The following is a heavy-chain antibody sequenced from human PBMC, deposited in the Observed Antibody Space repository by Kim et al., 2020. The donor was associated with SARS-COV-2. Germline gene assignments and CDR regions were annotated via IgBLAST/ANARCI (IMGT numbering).Heavy chain of an antibody. Sequence: GGSLRLSCAASGFTFSNYGMHWVRQAPGKGLEWVAVISQDGSSKNYADYVRGRFTILRDNSKNTLILLINGLKLEDTAVYYCVRARFGLPRGGMDHWG. CDR1: GFTFSNYG. D-gene: IGHD3-16*01. CDR3: VRARFGLPRGGMDH. V-gene: IGHV3-30*03. CDR2: ISQDGSSK. J-gene: IGHJ6*01.